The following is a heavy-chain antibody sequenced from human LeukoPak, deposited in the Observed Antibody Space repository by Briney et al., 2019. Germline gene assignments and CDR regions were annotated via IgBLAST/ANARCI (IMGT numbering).Heavy chain of an antibody. CDR1: GGSISSYY. D-gene: IGHD6-6*01. V-gene: IGHV4-59*12. J-gene: IGHJ4*02. CDR3: ARDSYSSSSGVDC. CDR2: IYYSRST. Sequence: SETLFLTCTVSGGSISSYYWSWIRQPPGKGLGWIGNIYYSRSTNYNPSLKSRVTISVDTSKNQFSLKLSSVTAADTAVYYCARDSYSSSSGVDCWGQGILVTVSS.